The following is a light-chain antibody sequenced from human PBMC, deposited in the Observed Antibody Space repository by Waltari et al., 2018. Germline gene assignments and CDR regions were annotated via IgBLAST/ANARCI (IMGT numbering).Light chain of an antibody. Sequence: IVMTQSPDSLAVPLVERVPITCKSSQSIFHASNNKNYLAWYQQKAGQPPKLLIYWASSREFGVPKRFSGTGSGTDFTLTISSLEAEDVAIYFCQQYYSMPLTFGPGTTVEI. CDR3: QQYYSMPLT. CDR1: QSIFHASNNKNY. CDR2: WAS. V-gene: IGKV4-1*01. J-gene: IGKJ3*01.